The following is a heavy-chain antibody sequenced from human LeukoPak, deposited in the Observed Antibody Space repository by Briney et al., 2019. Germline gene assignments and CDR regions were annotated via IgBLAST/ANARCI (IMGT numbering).Heavy chain of an antibody. CDR3: ARGSSLAAAARGFDY. Sequence: GGSLRLPCAASGFTVSTNYMGWVRQAPGKGLDWVSVIYSGGGAYYADSVKDRFTIFRDTSKNTLYLQMNSLRPEDTAVYYCARGSSLAAAARGFDYWGQGTLVTVSS. J-gene: IGHJ4*02. CDR2: IYSGGGA. D-gene: IGHD6-25*01. V-gene: IGHV3-66*02. CDR1: GFTVSTNY.